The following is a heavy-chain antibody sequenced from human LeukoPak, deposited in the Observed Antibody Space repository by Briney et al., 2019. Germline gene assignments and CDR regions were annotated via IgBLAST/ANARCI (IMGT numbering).Heavy chain of an antibody. D-gene: IGHD6-19*01. J-gene: IGHJ4*01. V-gene: IGHV3-30*15. CDR1: GFTFRSYA. Sequence: GGSLRLSCAASGFTFRSYAMLWARQAPGKGLERVAVISDDGSRQHYADFLEGRFTISRDNSKNTVSLQMSSLTSEDTAVYFCVREQPGDGWSGFDYW. CDR2: ISDDGSRQ. CDR3: VREQPGDGWSGFDY.